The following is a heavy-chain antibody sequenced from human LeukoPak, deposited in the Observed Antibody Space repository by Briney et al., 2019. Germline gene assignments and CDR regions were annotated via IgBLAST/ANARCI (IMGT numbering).Heavy chain of an antibody. CDR1: GFTFSNSA. D-gene: IGHD2-2*01. Sequence: PGGSLRLSCAASGFTFSNSAMHWVRQAPGKGLEGVAVISFDGTNKYYADSVKGRFTISRDNSKNTVYVQMSSLRGDDSGVYYCAAGSSVDCSRTSCPPTDYWGQGTLVTVSS. V-gene: IGHV3-30-3*01. CDR2: ISFDGTNK. J-gene: IGHJ4*02. CDR3: AAGSSVDCSRTSCPPTDY.